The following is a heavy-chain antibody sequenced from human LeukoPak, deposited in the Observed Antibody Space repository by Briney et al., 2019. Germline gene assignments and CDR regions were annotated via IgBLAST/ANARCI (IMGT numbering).Heavy chain of an antibody. J-gene: IGHJ6*03. D-gene: IGHD4/OR15-4a*01. CDR2: ISSSSSTI. Sequence: PGRSLRLSCAASGFTFSSYSMNWVRQAPGKGLEWVSYISSSSSTIYYADSVKGRFTISRDNAKNSLYLQMNSLRAEDTAVYYCARDRLFYYYYYMDVWGKGTTVTVSS. CDR3: ARDRLFYYYYYMDV. V-gene: IGHV3-48*01. CDR1: GFTFSSYS.